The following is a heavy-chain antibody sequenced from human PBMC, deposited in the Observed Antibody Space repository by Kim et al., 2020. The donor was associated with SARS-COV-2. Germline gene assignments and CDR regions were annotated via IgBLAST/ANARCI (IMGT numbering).Heavy chain of an antibody. Sequence: SETLSLTCAVYGGSFSGYYWSWIRQPPGKGLEWIGEINHSGSTNYNPSLKSRVTISVDTSKNQFSLKLSSVTAADTAVYYCARAPAAGGPNWFDPWGQGTLVTVSS. V-gene: IGHV4-34*01. J-gene: IGHJ5*02. CDR1: GGSFSGYY. D-gene: IGHD6-13*01. CDR3: ARAPAAGGPNWFDP. CDR2: INHSGST.